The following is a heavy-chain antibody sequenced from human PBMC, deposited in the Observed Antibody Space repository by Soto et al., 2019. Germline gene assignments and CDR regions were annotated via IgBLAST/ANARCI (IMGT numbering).Heavy chain of an antibody. D-gene: IGHD3-22*01. CDR3: AKLKLTHYYDSSGYYYPPNHDAFDI. CDR2: ISYDGSNK. CDR1: GLTFSSYG. Sequence: HPGGSLRLSCAASGLTFSSYGMHWVRQAPGKGLEWVAVISYDGSNKYYADSVKGRFTISRDNSKNTLYLQMNSLRAEDTAVYYCAKLKLTHYYDSSGYYYPPNHDAFDIWGQGTMVTVSS. J-gene: IGHJ3*02. V-gene: IGHV3-30*18.